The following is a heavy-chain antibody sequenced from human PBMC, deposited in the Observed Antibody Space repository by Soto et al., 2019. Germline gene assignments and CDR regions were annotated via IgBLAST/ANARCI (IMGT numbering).Heavy chain of an antibody. J-gene: IGHJ6*02. CDR2: INAGNGNT. Sequence: ASVKVSCKASGYTFTSYDINWVRQATGQRLEWMGWINAGNGNTRYSQKFQGRVTITRDTSASTAYMELSSLRSEDTAVYYCARVNDPDYYYGMDVWGQGTTVTVSS. CDR1: GYTFTSYD. CDR3: ARVNDPDYYYGMDV. D-gene: IGHD2-8*01. V-gene: IGHV1-3*01.